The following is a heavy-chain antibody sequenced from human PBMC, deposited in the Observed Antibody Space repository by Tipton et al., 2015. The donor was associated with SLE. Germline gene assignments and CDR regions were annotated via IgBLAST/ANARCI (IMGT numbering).Heavy chain of an antibody. CDR1: GFTFSSYS. D-gene: IGHD4-11*01. CDR2: ISSSSSYI. CDR3: AREYSTYYGMDV. Sequence: SLRLSCAASGFTFSSYSMNWVRQAPGKGLEWVSSISSSSSYIYYADSVKGRFTIPRDNAKNSLYLQMNSLRAEDTAVYYCAREYSTYYGMDVWGQGTTVTVSS. J-gene: IGHJ6*02. V-gene: IGHV3-21*01.